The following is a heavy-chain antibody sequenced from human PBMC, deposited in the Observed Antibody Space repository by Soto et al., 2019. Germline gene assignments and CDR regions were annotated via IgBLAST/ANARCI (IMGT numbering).Heavy chain of an antibody. CDR3: ARGGGSDSFDY. CDR2: INHLETT. Sequence: SETLSLTCTVSGASITFGGYSWSWIRQTPGKGLEWIGYINHLETTFYNPSFESRLTLSIDRAKNQFSLKLHSMSAADRAVYFCARGGGSDSFDYWGQGTLVTVSS. D-gene: IGHD1-26*01. J-gene: IGHJ4*02. CDR1: GASITFGGYS. V-gene: IGHV4-30-2*01.